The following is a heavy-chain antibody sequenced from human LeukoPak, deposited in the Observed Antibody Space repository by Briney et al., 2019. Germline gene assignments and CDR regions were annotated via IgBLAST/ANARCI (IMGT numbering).Heavy chain of an antibody. CDR3: ARRLSITMVRGARFDP. Sequence: PSETLSLTCAVYGGSFSGYYWSWIRQPPGKGLEWIGEINHSGSTNYNPSLKSRVTISVDTSKNQFSLKLSSVTAADTAVYYCARRLSITMVRGARFDPWGQGTLVTVSS. CDR1: GGSFSGYY. CDR2: INHSGST. V-gene: IGHV4-34*01. J-gene: IGHJ5*02. D-gene: IGHD3-10*01.